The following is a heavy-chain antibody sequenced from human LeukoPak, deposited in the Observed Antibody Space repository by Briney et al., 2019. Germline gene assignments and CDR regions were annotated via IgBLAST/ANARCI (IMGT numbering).Heavy chain of an antibody. CDR3: ARTLIVAPNSYYYGMDV. Sequence: GGSLRLSCAASGFTFSSYSMNWVRQAPGKGLEWVSYISSSSSTIYYADSVKGRFTISRDNSKNTLYLQMNSLRAEDTAVYYCARTLIVAPNSYYYGMDVWGQGTTVTVSS. J-gene: IGHJ6*02. D-gene: IGHD5-12*01. V-gene: IGHV3-48*01. CDR1: GFTFSSYS. CDR2: ISSSSSTI.